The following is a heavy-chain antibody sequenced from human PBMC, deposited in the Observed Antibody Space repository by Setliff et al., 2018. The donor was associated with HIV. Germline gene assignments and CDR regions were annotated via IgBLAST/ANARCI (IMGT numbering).Heavy chain of an antibody. Sequence: GESLKISCAASGFTFSGSPIHWVRQASGKGLEWLGRIKNRADNYATAYAASVKGRFTISRDDSMNTAYLQMNSLKTEDTAVYYCARPQHIYDDSSDDYWGQGTLVTVSS. V-gene: IGHV3-73*01. CDR2: IKNRADNYAT. J-gene: IGHJ4*02. CDR3: ARPQHIYDDSSDDY. D-gene: IGHD3-22*01. CDR1: GFTFSGSP.